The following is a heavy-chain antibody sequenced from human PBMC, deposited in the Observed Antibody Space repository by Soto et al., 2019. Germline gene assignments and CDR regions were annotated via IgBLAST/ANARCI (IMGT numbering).Heavy chain of an antibody. Sequence: GGSLRLSCAASGFTFSSYGMHWVRQAPGKGLEWVAVIWYDGSNKYYADSVKGRFTISRDNSKNTLYLQMNSLRAEDTAVYYCANEYSSSSSAFDIWGQGTMVTVSS. CDR3: ANEYSSSSSAFDI. V-gene: IGHV3-33*06. J-gene: IGHJ3*02. CDR2: IWYDGSNK. CDR1: GFTFSSYG. D-gene: IGHD6-6*01.